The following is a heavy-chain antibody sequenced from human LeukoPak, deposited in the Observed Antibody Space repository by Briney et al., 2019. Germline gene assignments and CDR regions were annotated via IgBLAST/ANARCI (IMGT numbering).Heavy chain of an antibody. D-gene: IGHD5-18*01. CDR3: ARIEAMVAPLLDY. CDR2: ISAYNGNT. J-gene: IGHJ4*02. Sequence: ASVKVSCNASGGTFSSYTINWVRQAPGQGLEWMGWISAYNGNTNYAQKLQGRVTMTTDTSTSTAYMELRSLRSDDTAVYYCARIEAMVAPLLDYWGQGTLVTVSS. CDR1: GGTFSSYT. V-gene: IGHV1-18*01.